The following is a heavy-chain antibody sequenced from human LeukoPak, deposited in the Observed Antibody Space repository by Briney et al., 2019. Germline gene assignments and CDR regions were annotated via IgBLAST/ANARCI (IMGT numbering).Heavy chain of an antibody. Sequence: GXSLRLSCAASGFTFSSYSMNWVRQAPGKGLEWVSSISSSSSYIYYADSVKGRFTISRDNAKNSLYLQMNSLRAEDTAVYYCARGPLGDSDDYWGQGTLVTVSS. D-gene: IGHD3-16*01. CDR2: ISSSSSYI. V-gene: IGHV3-21*01. CDR1: GFTFSSYS. J-gene: IGHJ4*02. CDR3: ARGPLGDSDDY.